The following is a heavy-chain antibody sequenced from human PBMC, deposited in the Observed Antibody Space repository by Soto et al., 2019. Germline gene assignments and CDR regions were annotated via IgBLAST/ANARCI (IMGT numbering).Heavy chain of an antibody. V-gene: IGHV1-69*06. CDR1: GGTFSSVT. CDR2: IVPVFGTA. D-gene: IGHD2-15*01. CDR3: AKEARAARSLDF. Sequence: SLKVSCKASGGTFSSVTVSWVRQAPGQGLEWMGGIVPVFGTANYAQKFQGRVTITADTSTRTAYMEVRSLKSEDTAFYYCAKEARAARSLDFWGQGTLVTVSS. J-gene: IGHJ4*02.